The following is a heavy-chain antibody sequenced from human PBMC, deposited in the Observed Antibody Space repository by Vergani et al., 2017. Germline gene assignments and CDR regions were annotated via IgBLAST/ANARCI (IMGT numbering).Heavy chain of an antibody. CDR2: TWYDGNNK. Sequence: QVQLVESGGGVVQPGRSLRLSCAASGFTFNQYGMHWVRQAPGPGLEWVAVTWYDGNNKQYADSVKGRFTISRDNSKSTMYLQRNSLRAEDTAVYYCAKVIGMSVAALDVGGEGRMVTVSS. V-gene: IGHV3-33*06. D-gene: IGHD3-22*01. CDR3: AKVIGMSVAALDV. J-gene: IGHJ3*01. CDR1: GFTFNQYG.